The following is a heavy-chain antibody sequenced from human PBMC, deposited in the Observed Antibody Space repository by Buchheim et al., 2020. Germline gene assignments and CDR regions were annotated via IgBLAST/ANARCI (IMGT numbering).Heavy chain of an antibody. D-gene: IGHD3-3*01. Sequence: QLQLQESGPGLVKPSETLSLTCTVSGGSISSSSYYWGWIRQPPGQGLEWIGSIYYSGSTYYNPSLKSRVTISVDTSKNQFSLKLSSVTAADTAVYYCARWGSDYDFWSGYYTGVVYYYYGMDVWGQGTT. CDR2: IYYSGST. CDR1: GGSISSSSYY. CDR3: ARWGSDYDFWSGYYTGVVYYYYGMDV. V-gene: IGHV4-39*01. J-gene: IGHJ6*02.